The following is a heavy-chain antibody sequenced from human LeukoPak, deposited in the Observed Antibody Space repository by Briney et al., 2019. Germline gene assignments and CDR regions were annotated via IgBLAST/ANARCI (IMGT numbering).Heavy chain of an antibody. CDR1: GFTFSTYA. V-gene: IGHV3-23*01. J-gene: IGHJ4*02. CDR3: AKVITAVITLGPFDY. Sequence: GGSLRLSCAASGFTFSTYAMSWVRQAPGKGLEWVSSISYSGGNTYHADSVKGRFTISRDNSKNTLYLQMNSPRAEDTAVYYCAKVITAVITLGPFDYWGQGTLVTVSS. CDR2: ISYSGGNT. D-gene: IGHD3-16*01.